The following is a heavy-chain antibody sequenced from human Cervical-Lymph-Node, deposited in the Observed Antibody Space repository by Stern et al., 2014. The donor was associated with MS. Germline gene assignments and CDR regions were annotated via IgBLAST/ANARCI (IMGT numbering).Heavy chain of an antibody. CDR3: AHSLLGPSRRWFDP. CDR2: IYWDDDN. J-gene: IGHJ5*02. Sequence: QITLKESGPTLVKPTQTLTLTCTFSGFSLSTSGVGVGWIRQPPGKALEWLALIYWDDDNRYSPSLKSRLTITKDTSKNQVVLTMTNMDPVDTATYYCAHSLLGPSRRWFDPWGQETLVTVSS. D-gene: IGHD7-27*01. CDR1: GFSLSTSGVG. V-gene: IGHV2-5*02.